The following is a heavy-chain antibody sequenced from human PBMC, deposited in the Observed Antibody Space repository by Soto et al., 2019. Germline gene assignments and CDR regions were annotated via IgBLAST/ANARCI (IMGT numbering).Heavy chain of an antibody. Sequence: NPSETLSLTCTVSGGSISSGGYYWSWIRQHPGKGLEWIGYIYYSGSTYYNPSLKSRVTISVDTSKNQFSLKLSSVTAADTAVYYCARVSAPDYYDSSGYTFGYWGQGTLVTVSS. CDR2: IYYSGST. CDR3: ARVSAPDYYDSSGYTFGY. V-gene: IGHV4-31*03. J-gene: IGHJ4*02. D-gene: IGHD3-22*01. CDR1: GGSISSGGYY.